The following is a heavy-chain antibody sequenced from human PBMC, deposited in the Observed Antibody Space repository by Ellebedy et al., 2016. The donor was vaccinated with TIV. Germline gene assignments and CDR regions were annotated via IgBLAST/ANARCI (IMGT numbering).Heavy chain of an antibody. J-gene: IGHJ4*02. CDR1: GFTFNSYA. V-gene: IGHV3-23*01. Sequence: GASLKISCAASGFTFNSYAMSWVRQAPGKGLELVSGFGVSSDTTYYADSVKGRFTISRENSQNTLYLQMNSLRTDDAAIYFCAKGRSGTYIHHAFDSWGQGTLVTVSS. CDR3: AKGRSGTYIHHAFDS. CDR2: FGVSSDTT. D-gene: IGHD1-14*01.